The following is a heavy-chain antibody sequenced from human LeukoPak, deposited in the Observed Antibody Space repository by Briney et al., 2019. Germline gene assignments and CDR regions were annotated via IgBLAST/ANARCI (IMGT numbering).Heavy chain of an antibody. V-gene: IGHV3-11*01. D-gene: IGHD2-15*01. CDR2: ISRSGSTK. CDR3: ARVLRYCSGGNCYSGGLGYMDV. Sequence: AGGSLRLSCAASGFTFSDYNMRWIRQAPGKGLEWVSSISRSGSTKYYADSVKGRFTISRDNAKNSLFLQMNSLRAEDTAVYYCARVLRYCSGGNCYSGGLGYMDVWGKGTTVTVSS. J-gene: IGHJ6*03. CDR1: GFTFSDYN.